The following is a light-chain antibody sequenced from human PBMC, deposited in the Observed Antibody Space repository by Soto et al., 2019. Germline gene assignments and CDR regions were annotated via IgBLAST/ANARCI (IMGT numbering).Light chain of an antibody. J-gene: IGKJ2*01. CDR2: RVS. CDR3: QQYNSHYT. CDR1: SGW. V-gene: IGKV1-5*03. Sequence: SGWLAWYQQKPGKAPKLLIYRVSDLETGVPSRFSGCGAGTEFTLTISSLQPEDFATYYCQQYNSHYTFGQGTRWIS.